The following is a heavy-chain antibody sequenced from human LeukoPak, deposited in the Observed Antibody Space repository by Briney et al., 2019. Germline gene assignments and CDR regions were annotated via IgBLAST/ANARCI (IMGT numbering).Heavy chain of an antibody. CDR3: ARRVVAATHPKYYFDY. J-gene: IGHJ4*02. CDR1: GGSISSYY. D-gene: IGHD2-15*01. Sequence: ASETLSLTCTVSGGSISSYYWSWIRQPPGKGLEWIGYIYYSGSTNYNPSLKSRVTISVDTSKNQFSLKLSSVTAADTAVYYCARRVVAATHPKYYFDYWGQGTLVTVSS. CDR2: IYYSGST. V-gene: IGHV4-59*08.